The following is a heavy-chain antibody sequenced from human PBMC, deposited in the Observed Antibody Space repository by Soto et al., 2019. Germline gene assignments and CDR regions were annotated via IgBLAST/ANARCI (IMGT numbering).Heavy chain of an antibody. D-gene: IGHD2-2*01. J-gene: IGHJ6*02. V-gene: IGHV3-23*01. CDR2: ISGSGGST. CDR3: AKSPPPGGRYFSNTICTYSYGMDG. Sequence: GGSLRLSLAASGFTFSSYAMNWLSQDPGKGLEWVSAISGSGGSTYYADSVKGRFTISRDNSKNTLYLQMNILRAEDTAVYYCAKSPPPGGRYFSNTICTYSYGMDGCGPGTTV. CDR1: GFTFSSYA.